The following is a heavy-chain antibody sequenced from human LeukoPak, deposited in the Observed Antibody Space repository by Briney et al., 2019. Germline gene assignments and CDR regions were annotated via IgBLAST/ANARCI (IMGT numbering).Heavy chain of an antibody. CDR3: ARETVAGTK. Sequence: PSETLSLTCAVYGGSFSGYYWSWIRQPPGKGLEWIGEINHSGSTNYNPSLKSRVTISVDTPKNQFSLKLSSVTAADTAVYYCARETVAGTKWGQGTLVTVSS. V-gene: IGHV4-34*01. CDR1: GGSFSGYY. D-gene: IGHD6-19*01. J-gene: IGHJ4*02. CDR2: INHSGST.